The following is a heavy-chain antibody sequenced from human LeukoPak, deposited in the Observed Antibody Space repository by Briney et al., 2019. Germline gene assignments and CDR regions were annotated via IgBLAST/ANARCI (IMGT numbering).Heavy chain of an antibody. CDR3: ATVPRSSCCYTFDY. Sequence: GGSLRLSCAASGFTVSSNYMAWVRQPPGKGLEWVSVFYPSGTTHYADSVKGRFTVSRRDSKNTLYLQMNSLRVEDTAVYYCATVPRSSCCYTFDYWGQGILVTVSS. D-gene: IGHD2-2*02. CDR1: GFTVSSNY. J-gene: IGHJ4*02. V-gene: IGHV3-53*04. CDR2: FYPSGTT.